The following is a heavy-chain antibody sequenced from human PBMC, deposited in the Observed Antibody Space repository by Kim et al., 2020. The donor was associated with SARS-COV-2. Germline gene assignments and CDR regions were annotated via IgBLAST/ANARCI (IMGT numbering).Heavy chain of an antibody. V-gene: IGHV4-4*02. D-gene: IGHD3-10*01. CDR3: ARVEGSSADYFDY. CDR1: GGSISSSNW. J-gene: IGHJ4*02. CDR2: IYHSGST. Sequence: SETLSRTCAVSGGSISSSNWWSWVRQPPGKGLEWIGEIYHSGSTNYNPSLKSRVTISVDKSKNQFSLKLSSVTAADTAVYYCARVEGSSADYFDYWGQGTLVPVSS.